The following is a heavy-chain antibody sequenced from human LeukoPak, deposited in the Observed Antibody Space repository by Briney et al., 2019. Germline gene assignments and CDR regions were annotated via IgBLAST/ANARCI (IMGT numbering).Heavy chain of an antibody. CDR1: GFTFSSYS. Sequence: GGSLRLSCAASGFTFSSYSMNWVRQAPGKGLEWVSYISSSSTVYYADSVKGRFTISRDNAKNSLYLQMNSLRAEDTAVYYCARVVKVGAPYYYYYMDVWAKGPRSPSP. CDR2: ISSSSTV. D-gene: IGHD1-26*01. V-gene: IGHV3-48*01. CDR3: ARVVKVGAPYYYYYMDV. J-gene: IGHJ6*03.